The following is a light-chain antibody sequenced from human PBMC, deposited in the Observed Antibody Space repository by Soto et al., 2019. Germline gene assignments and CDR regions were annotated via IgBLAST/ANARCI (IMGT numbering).Light chain of an antibody. CDR1: QGIRNP. Sequence: AIQLTQSPSSLSASVGDRVTITCRASQGIRNPLAWYQQKPGKGPKLLIYLASTLPSGVPSRFSGSGSGTDFTLNISSLQPEDFATYYCQQVDSYPLTFGQGTRLEIK. V-gene: IGKV1-13*02. CDR3: QQVDSYPLT. J-gene: IGKJ5*01. CDR2: LAS.